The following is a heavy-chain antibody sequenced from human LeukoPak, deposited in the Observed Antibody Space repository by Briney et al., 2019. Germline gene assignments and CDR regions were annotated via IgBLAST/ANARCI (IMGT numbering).Heavy chain of an antibody. CDR3: ARELGVAAAGISAFDI. CDR2: IYSGGSR. Sequence: GSLRLSCAASGFTVSSNYMSWVRQAPGKGLEWVSVIYSGGSRYYADSVKGRFTISRDNSKNTMYLQMNSLRAEDTAVYYCARELGVAAAGISAFDIWGQGTMVTVSS. D-gene: IGHD6-13*01. J-gene: IGHJ3*02. V-gene: IGHV3-53*01. CDR1: GFTVSSNY.